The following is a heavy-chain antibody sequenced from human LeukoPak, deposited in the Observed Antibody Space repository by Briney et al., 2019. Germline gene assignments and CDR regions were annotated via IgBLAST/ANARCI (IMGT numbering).Heavy chain of an antibody. CDR1: GGSFSGCY. Sequence: PSETLSLTCAVYGGSFSGCYSSWIRQPPGKGLEWIGEINHSGSTNYNPSLKSRVTISVDTSKNQFSLKLSSVTAADTAVYYCARAPLEDCSGGSCYLGWFDPWGQGTLVTVSS. CDR3: ARAPLEDCSGGSCYLGWFDP. V-gene: IGHV4-34*01. CDR2: INHSGST. J-gene: IGHJ5*02. D-gene: IGHD2-15*01.